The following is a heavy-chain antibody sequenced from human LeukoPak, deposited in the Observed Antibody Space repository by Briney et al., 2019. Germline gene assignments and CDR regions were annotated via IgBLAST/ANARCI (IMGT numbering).Heavy chain of an antibody. CDR1: GASISLYY. CDR2: IYIGGGA. CDR3: VKNEPDSSGHYLIDY. J-gene: IGHJ4*02. D-gene: IGHD3-22*01. Sequence: KPSETLSLTCSVSGASISLYYWGWIRQPAGKGLEWIGRIYIGGGAYYNPSLKSRVSMSVDTSKNQFSLKLTSVTAADTAVYYCVKNEPDSSGHYLIDYWGQGTLVTVSS. V-gene: IGHV4-4*07.